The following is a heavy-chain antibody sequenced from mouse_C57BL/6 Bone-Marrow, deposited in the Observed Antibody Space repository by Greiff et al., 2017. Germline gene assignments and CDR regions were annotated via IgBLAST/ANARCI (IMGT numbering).Heavy chain of an antibody. Sequence: EVKVIESEGGLVQPGSSMKLSCTASGFTFSDYYMAWVRQVPEKGLEWVANINYDGSSTYYLDSLKSRFIISRDNAKNILYLQMSSLKSEDTATYYCARVGNSNSDYFDYWGQGTTLTVSS. CDR3: ARVGNSNSDYFDY. J-gene: IGHJ2*01. D-gene: IGHD2-5*01. V-gene: IGHV5-16*01. CDR1: GFTFSDYY. CDR2: INYDGSST.